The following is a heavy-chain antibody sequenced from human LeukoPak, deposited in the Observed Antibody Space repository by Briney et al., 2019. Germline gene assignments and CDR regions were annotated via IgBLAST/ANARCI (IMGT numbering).Heavy chain of an antibody. V-gene: IGHV4-59*01. CDR1: GVPISSYY. J-gene: IGHJ5*02. CDR2: IYYSGST. CDR3: ARSWSSSGWFDP. D-gene: IGHD6-6*01. Sequence: SETLSLTCTVSGVPISSYYWSWIRQPPGKGLEGIGYIYYSGSTNYTPSLKTRVTISVDTSKNQFSLKLSSVTAADTAVYYCARSWSSSGWFDPWGQGTLVTVSS.